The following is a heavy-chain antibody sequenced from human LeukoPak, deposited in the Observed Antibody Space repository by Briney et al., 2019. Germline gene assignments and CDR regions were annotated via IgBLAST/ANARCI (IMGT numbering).Heavy chain of an antibody. CDR3: AREDPDRKTDY. D-gene: IGHD1-14*01. CDR1: GGSINSTYW. J-gene: IGHJ4*02. CDR2: IYHSGFT. Sequence: SGTLSLTCDVSGGSINSTYWWTWVRQSPGKGLEWIGEIYHSGFTNYNPSLKSRVTISVDKPKNHFSLKLSSVTAADTAVYYCAREDPDRKTDYWGQGTLVTVSS. V-gene: IGHV4-4*02.